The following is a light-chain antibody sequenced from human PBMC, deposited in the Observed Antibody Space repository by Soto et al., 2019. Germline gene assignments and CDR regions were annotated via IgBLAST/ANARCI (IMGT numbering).Light chain of an antibody. J-gene: IGKJ5*01. Sequence: EIVLTQSPGTLSLSPGERATLSCRASQSVSSSLLAWYQQKPGQAPRLLIYGASIRATGIPDRFSGSGSGTDFTLTISRLDPEDFAVFYCQNYGSSVTFAEGTRLEIK. CDR3: QNYGSSVT. CDR2: GAS. CDR1: QSVSSSL. V-gene: IGKV3-20*01.